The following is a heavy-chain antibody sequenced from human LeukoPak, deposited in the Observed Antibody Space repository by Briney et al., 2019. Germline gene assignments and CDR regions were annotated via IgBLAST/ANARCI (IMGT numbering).Heavy chain of an antibody. CDR1: GFTFSSYS. CDR2: ISSSSSTI. J-gene: IGHJ5*02. CDR3: ARDHKRITIFGVRDNWFDP. V-gene: IGHV3-48*02. D-gene: IGHD3-3*01. Sequence: PGGSLRLSCAASGFTFSSYSMNWVRQAPGKGLEWVSYISSSSSTIYYADSVKGRFTISRDNAKNSLYLQMNSLRDEDTAVYYCARDHKRITIFGVRDNWFDPWGQGTLVTVSS.